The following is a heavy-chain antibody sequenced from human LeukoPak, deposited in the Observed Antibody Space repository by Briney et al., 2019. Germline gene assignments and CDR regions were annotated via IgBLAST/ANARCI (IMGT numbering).Heavy chain of an antibody. V-gene: IGHV4-59*11. J-gene: IGHJ6*03. CDR3: ARLVLRFYYMGV. Sequence: SETLSLTCTVSGGSISSHYWSWIRQPPGKGLEWIGYIYYSGSTNYNPSLKSRVTISVDTSKNQFSLKLSSVTAADTAVYYCARLVLRFYYMGVWGKGTTVTVSS. CDR1: GGSISSHY. CDR2: IYYSGST. D-gene: IGHD3-3*01.